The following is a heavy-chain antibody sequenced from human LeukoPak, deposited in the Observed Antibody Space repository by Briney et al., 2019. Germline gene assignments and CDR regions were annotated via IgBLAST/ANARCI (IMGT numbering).Heavy chain of an antibody. D-gene: IGHD3-22*01. CDR1: GFTFSSYA. J-gene: IGHJ4*02. V-gene: IGHV3-23*01. CDR3: AKDRAYYYDSSGYYGGDY. CDR2: ISGSGGST. Sequence: GGSLRLSCAASGFTFSSYAMSWVRQAPGKGLEWVSAISGSGGSTYYADSVKGRFTISRDNSKNTLYLQMNSLRAEDTAVYYCAKDRAYYYDSSGYYGGDYWGQGTLVTVSS.